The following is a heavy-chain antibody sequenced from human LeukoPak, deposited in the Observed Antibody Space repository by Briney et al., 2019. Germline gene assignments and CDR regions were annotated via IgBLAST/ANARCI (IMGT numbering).Heavy chain of an antibody. D-gene: IGHD4-11*01. CDR1: GYTFTSYG. CDR2: ISAYNGNT. CDR3: ARDKAVTTELTQYFHH. Sequence: ASVKVSCKASGYTFTSYGISWVRQAPGQGLEWMGWISAYNGNTNYAQKLQGRVTMTTDTSTSTAYMELRSLRSDDTAVYYCARDKAVTTELTQYFHHWGQGTLVTVSS. V-gene: IGHV1-18*01. J-gene: IGHJ1*01.